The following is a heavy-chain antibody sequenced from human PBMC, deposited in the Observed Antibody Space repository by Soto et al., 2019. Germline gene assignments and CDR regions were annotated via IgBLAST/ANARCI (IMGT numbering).Heavy chain of an antibody. Sequence: QVQLVQSGAEVKNPGASVKVSCKASGYTFTRYGIGWARQAPGQGFEWMGWINTYNGNTNYAQNGQGRVTLTTDTSTSTAYMGLRSLRSNDTAIYYCAMVDVYVTPSPQDVWGQGTTVIVSS. CDR1: GYTFTRYG. J-gene: IGHJ6*02. CDR2: INTYNGNT. D-gene: IGHD3-16*01. V-gene: IGHV1-18*01. CDR3: AMVDVYVTPSPQDV.